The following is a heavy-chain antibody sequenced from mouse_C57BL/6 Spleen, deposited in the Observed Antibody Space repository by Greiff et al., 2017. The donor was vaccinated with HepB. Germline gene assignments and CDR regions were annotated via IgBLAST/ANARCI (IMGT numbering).Heavy chain of an antibody. CDR3: VGGNYGAMDY. D-gene: IGHD2-1*01. V-gene: IGHV1-26*01. CDR2: INPNNGGT. CDR1: GYTFTDYY. Sequence: EVQLQQSGPELVKPGASVKISCKASGYTFTDYYMNWVKQSHGKSLEWMGDINPNNGGTSYNQKFKGKATLTVDKSSSTAYMALRSLTSEASAVYYCVGGNYGAMDYWGQGTSVTVSS. J-gene: IGHJ4*01.